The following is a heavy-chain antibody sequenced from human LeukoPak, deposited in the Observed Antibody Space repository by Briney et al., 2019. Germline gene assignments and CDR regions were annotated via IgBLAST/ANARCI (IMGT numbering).Heavy chain of an antibody. CDR1: GGTFSSYA. CDR3: ARERRIQLWLQDY. V-gene: IGHV1-69*04. Sequence: SVKVSCKASGGTFSSYAISWVRQAPGQGLEWMGRIISILGIANYAQKFQGRVTITADKSTSTAYMELSSLRSEDTAVYYCARERRIQLWLQDYWGQGTLVTVSS. CDR2: IISILGIA. J-gene: IGHJ4*02. D-gene: IGHD5-18*01.